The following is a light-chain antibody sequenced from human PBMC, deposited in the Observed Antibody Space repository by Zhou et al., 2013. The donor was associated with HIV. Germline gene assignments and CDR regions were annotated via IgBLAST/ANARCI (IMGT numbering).Light chain of an antibody. J-gene: IGKJ1*01. Sequence: QMTQSPSSLSASVGDRVTITCRASQAINNSLVWYQQKPGKAPNLLIYAASTLQSGVPSRFSGSGSGTDFTLTISSLQPEDVATYYCQKYNSAPRTFGQGPRWNTN. CDR1: QAINNS. CDR3: QKYNSAPRT. V-gene: IGKV1-27*01. CDR2: AAS.